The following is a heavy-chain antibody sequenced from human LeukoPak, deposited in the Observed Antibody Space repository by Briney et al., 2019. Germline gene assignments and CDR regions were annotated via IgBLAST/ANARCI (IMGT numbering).Heavy chain of an antibody. CDR1: GYTLTELS. J-gene: IGHJ4*02. CDR3: ARDKGTLGGDY. Sequence: GASVKVSCKVSGYTLTELSMHWVRQAPGKGLEWMGGFDPEDGETIYAQKFQGRVTMTEDTSTDTAYMELSNLISDDTAVYFCARDKGTLGGDYWGQGTLVTVSS. D-gene: IGHD3-16*01. V-gene: IGHV1-24*01. CDR2: FDPEDGET.